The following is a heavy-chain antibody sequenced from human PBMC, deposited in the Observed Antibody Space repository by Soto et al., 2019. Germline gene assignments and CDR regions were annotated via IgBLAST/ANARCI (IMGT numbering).Heavy chain of an antibody. J-gene: IGHJ4*02. V-gene: IGHV4-59*08. Sequence: SETLSLTCTVSGGSISSYYWSWIRQPPGKGLEWIGYIYYSGSTNYNPSLKSRVTISVDTSKNQFSLKLRSVTAADTAVYYCARGYGDYVLDFWGQGTLVTVSS. CDR3: ARGYGDYVLDF. D-gene: IGHD4-17*01. CDR1: GGSISSYY. CDR2: IYYSGST.